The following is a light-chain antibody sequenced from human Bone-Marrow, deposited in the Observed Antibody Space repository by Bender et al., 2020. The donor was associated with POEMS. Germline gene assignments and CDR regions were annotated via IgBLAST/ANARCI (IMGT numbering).Light chain of an antibody. CDR1: GGYT. CDR3: QVWDSSTEHAV. Sequence: VLTQTPSVSVAPGQTATITCGQIGGYTVHWYRQKPGQAPVVVVHDDGDRPSGIPERFFGSNTGNTATLTISRVEAGDEAVYYCQVWDSSTEHAVFGGGTQLTVL. J-gene: IGLJ7*01. CDR2: DDG. V-gene: IGLV3-21*02.